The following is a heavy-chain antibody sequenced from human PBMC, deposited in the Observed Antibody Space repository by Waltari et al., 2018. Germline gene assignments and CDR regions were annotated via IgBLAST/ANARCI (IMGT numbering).Heavy chain of an antibody. CDR1: GDSISRYH. CDR2: IYSGGTT. Sequence: QVVLLESGPGLVKPSETLSLTCTVSGDSISRYHWGWVRQPAEKTLEWIGRIYSGGTTHYNPSLKSRVTLSVDMSQNQVSLRLTSVTAADTAMYYCVRDGGRLYGPENFHGIDSWGQGTLVTVSS. CDR3: VRDGGRLYGPENFHGIDS. J-gene: IGHJ4*02. V-gene: IGHV4-4*07. D-gene: IGHD3-10*01.